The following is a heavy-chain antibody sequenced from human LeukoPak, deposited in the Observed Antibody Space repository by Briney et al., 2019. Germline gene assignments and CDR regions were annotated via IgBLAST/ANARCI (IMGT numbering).Heavy chain of an antibody. J-gene: IGHJ4*02. V-gene: IGHV4-39*01. CDR2: IYYSGST. D-gene: IGHD3-22*01. CDR1: GGSISSSSYY. CDR3: ARLGGSIDDSSGYYDYYFDY. Sequence: PSETLSLTCTVSGGSISSSSYYWGWIRQPPGKGLEWIGSIYYSGSTYYNPSLKSRVTISVDTSKNQFSLKLSSVTAADTAVYYCARLGGSIDDSSGYYDYYFDYWGQGTLVTVSS.